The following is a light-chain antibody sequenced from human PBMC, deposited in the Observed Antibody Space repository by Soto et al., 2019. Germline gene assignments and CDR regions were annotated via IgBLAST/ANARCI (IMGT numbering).Light chain of an antibody. CDR3: QQLNSYLLYT. V-gene: IGKV1-9*01. CDR1: QDISSF. J-gene: IGKJ2*01. Sequence: DIQLTQSPSFLSASVGDRVTITCRASQDISSFLAWYQQKPGKAPKLLIYAASTLQSGVPSRFSGSGSGTEFTLTISSLQPEDFATYYCQQLNSYLLYTFGQETKLEIK. CDR2: AAS.